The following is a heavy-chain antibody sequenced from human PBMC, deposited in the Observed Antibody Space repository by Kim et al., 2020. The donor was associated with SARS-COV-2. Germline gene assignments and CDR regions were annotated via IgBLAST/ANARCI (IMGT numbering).Heavy chain of an antibody. V-gene: IGHV3-9*01. J-gene: IGHJ6*02. Sequence: GGSLRLSCAASGFTFDDYAMHWVRQAPGKGLEWVSGISWNSGSIGYADSVKGRFTISRDNAKNSLYLQMNSLRAEDTALYYCAKDIIAAAGSFAWGGMDVWGQGTTVTVSS. CDR3: AKDIIAAAGSFAWGGMDV. CDR1: GFTFDDYA. CDR2: ISWNSGSI. D-gene: IGHD6-13*01.